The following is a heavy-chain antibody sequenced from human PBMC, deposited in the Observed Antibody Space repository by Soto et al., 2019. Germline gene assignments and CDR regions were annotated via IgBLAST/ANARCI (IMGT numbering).Heavy chain of an antibody. V-gene: IGHV3-23*01. CDR1: GVNFSSYA. D-gene: IGHD2-2*01. J-gene: IGHJ5*02. Sequence: EVQLLESGGGLVQPGGSLRLSCAASGVNFSSYAMSWVRQAPGKGLEWVSTHSNGGGSTYYADSVKGRFTISRDISKNTLFLQMNSLRAEDTAVYYCAKRGSPTSWYWFDPWGQGTLVTVSS. CDR2: HSNGGGST. CDR3: AKRGSPTSWYWFDP.